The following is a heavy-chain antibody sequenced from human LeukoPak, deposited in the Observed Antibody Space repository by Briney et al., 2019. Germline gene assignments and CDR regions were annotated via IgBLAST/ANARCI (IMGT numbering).Heavy chain of an antibody. CDR2: INAGNGNT. V-gene: IGHV1-3*01. Sequence: ASVKVSCKASGYTFTSYAMHWVRQAPGQRLEWMGWINAGNGNTKYSQKFQGRVTITRDTSASTAYMELSNLRSEDTAVYYCARVRIGSGTIFGEFDYWGQGTLVTVSS. CDR3: ARVRIGSGTIFGEFDY. CDR1: GYTFTSYA. J-gene: IGHJ4*02. D-gene: IGHD3-10*01.